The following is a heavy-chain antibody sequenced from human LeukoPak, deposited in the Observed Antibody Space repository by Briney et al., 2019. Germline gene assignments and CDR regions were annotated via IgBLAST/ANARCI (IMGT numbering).Heavy chain of an antibody. J-gene: IGHJ6*02. CDR3: ARLQSPARGMDV. CDR1: GFTFSDYY. V-gene: IGHV3-11*06. CDR2: ISSSSSYT. Sequence: GGSLRLSCAASGFTFSDYYMSWIRQAPGKGLEWVSYISSSSSYTNYADSVKGRFTISRDNAKTSLYLQMNSLRAEDTAVYYCARLQSPARGMDVWGQGTTVTVSS.